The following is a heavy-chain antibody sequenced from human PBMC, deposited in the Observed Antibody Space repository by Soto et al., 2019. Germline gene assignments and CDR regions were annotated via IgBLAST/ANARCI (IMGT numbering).Heavy chain of an antibody. CDR1: GYSFTSYW. CDR2: IYPGDSDT. V-gene: IGHV5-51*01. Sequence: GESLKISCKGSGYSFTSYWIGWVRQMPGKGLEWMGIIYPGDSDTRYSPSFQGQVTISADKSISTVYLQWSSLKASDTAMYFCARQVLRYLYWPAPHDAFDIWGQGTMVTVSS. D-gene: IGHD3-9*01. J-gene: IGHJ3*02. CDR3: ARQVLRYLYWPAPHDAFDI.